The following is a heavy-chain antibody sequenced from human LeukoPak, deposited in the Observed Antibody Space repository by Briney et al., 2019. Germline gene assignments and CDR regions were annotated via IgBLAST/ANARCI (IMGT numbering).Heavy chain of an antibody. J-gene: IGHJ4*02. D-gene: IGHD3-10*01. Sequence: GGSLRLSCAASGFIVSSNYMSWVRQAPGKGLEWVSVIYSGGSTYYADSVKGRFTISRDNSKNTLYLQMSSLRPEDTAVYYCAREWSRFGELPDYWGQGTLVTVSS. CDR1: GFIVSSNY. CDR2: IYSGGST. CDR3: AREWSRFGELPDY. V-gene: IGHV3-66*01.